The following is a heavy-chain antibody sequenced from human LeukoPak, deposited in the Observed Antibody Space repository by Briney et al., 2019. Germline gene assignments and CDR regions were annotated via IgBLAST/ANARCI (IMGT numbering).Heavy chain of an antibody. J-gene: IGHJ4*02. V-gene: IGHV4-39*01. D-gene: IGHD3-3*01. CDR2: IYYSGST. CDR3: ARHERMAYYDFWSGYYSYFDY. CDR1: GGSISSSSYY. Sequence: SETLSLTCTVSGGSISSSSYYWGWIRQPPGKGLEWMGSIYYSGSTYYSPSLKSRVPISVDTSKNKFSLNLRPLPAADTAVYYCARHERMAYYDFWSGYYSYFDYWGQGTLVTVSS.